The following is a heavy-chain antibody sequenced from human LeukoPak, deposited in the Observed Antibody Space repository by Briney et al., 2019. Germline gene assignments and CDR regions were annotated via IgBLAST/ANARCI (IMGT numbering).Heavy chain of an antibody. D-gene: IGHD3-10*01. CDR2: XXSDSAI. J-gene: IGHJ4*02. Sequence: GGSLRLSCAASGFTFSSYSMNXXXQAPGKGXXWIXXXXSDSAIYYTDSVKXXXTISRDNAKNSLYLQMNSLRAEDTAVYYCAREGNVGSYLDCWGQGTLVTVSS. V-gene: IGHV3-48*01. CDR1: GFTFSSYS. CDR3: AREGNVGSYLDC.